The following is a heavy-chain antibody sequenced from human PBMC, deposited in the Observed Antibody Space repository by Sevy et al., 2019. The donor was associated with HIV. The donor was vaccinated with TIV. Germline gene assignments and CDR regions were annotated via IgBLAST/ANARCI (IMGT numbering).Heavy chain of an antibody. Sequence: ASVKVSCKASGYTFTGYYMHWVRQAPGQGLEWMGRINPNSGGTNYAQKFQGRVTMTRDTSISTAYMELSRLRSDDTAVYYRGRGYRNYGGERGQGTLVTVSS. CDR2: INPNSGGT. CDR3: GRGYRNYGGE. J-gene: IGHJ4*02. CDR1: GYTFTGYY. D-gene: IGHD4-4*01. V-gene: IGHV1-2*06.